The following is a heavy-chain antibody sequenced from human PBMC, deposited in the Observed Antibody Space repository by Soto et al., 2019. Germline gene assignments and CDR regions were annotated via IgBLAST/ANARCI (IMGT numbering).Heavy chain of an antibody. D-gene: IGHD2-21*02. J-gene: IGHJ5*02. CDR3: ARDIVVVTASWNWCDP. V-gene: IGHV4-34*01. Sequence: QVQLQQWGAGLLKPSETLSLTCAVYGGSFSGYYWSWIRQPPGKGLEWIGEINHSGSTNYNQSLKGRVTISVDRSKNQFPLQLSSVTAADTAVYYCARDIVVVTASWNWCDPLGQGTLVTVSS. CDR1: GGSFSGYY. CDR2: INHSGST.